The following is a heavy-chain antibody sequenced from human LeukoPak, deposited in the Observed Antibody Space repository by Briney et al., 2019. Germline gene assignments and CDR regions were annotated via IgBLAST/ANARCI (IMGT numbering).Heavy chain of an antibody. CDR1: GFTFSTHA. J-gene: IGHJ4*02. CDR2: ISARGGSP. D-gene: IGHD5-18*01. V-gene: IGHV3-23*01. CDR3: AKHDGYV. Sequence: GGSLRLSCAASGFTFSTHAMSWVRQAPGKGLEWVSAISARGGSPYYADSVKGRFTISRDNSKNTLYLQMNSLRAEDTAVYYCAKHDGYVWGQGTLVTVSS.